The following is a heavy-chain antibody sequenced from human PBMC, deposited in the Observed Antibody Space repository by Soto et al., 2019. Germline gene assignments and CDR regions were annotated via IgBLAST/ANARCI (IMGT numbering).Heavy chain of an antibody. CDR3: ARDRSPVMSGYYYA. CDR2: MNPDSGAT. V-gene: IGHV1-2*02. Sequence: QVHLEQSAAAVKKPGASVKVSCKTSGYIFSDYCIHWVRQAPGQGLEWLGWMNPDSGATSYAPKFQGRVTLTRDTSVTTAYMELSGLMFDDTATYYCARDRSPVMSGYYYAWGQGTLLAVSP. D-gene: IGHD3-22*01. CDR1: GYIFSDYC. J-gene: IGHJ4*02.